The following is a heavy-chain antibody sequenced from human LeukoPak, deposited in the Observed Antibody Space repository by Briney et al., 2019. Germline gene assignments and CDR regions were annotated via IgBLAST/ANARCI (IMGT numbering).Heavy chain of an antibody. CDR3: AIHLGYCSGGSCPGRY. Sequence: GGSLRLSCTASGFTFGDYGMSWVRQAPGKGLEWVGFIRSQAYGGTTEFAASVKGRFTISRDDSKSIAYLQMNSLRAEDTAVYYCAIHLGYCSGGSCPGRYWGQGTLVTVSS. CDR1: GFTFGDYG. CDR2: IRSQAYGGTT. J-gene: IGHJ4*02. D-gene: IGHD2-15*01. V-gene: IGHV3-49*04.